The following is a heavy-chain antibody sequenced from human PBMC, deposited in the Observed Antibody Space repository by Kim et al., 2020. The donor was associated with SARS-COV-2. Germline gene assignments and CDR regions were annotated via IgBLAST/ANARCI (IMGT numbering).Heavy chain of an antibody. J-gene: IGHJ6*02. CDR2: IYYSGST. CDR1: GGSISSGGYY. CDR3: ARDCSGGSCYALGGMDV. Sequence: SETLSLTCTVSGGSISSGGYYWSWIRQHPGKGLEWIGYIYYSGSTYYNPSLKSRVTISVDTSKNQFSLKLSSVTAADTAVYYCARDCSGGSCYALGGMDVWGQGTTVTVSS. D-gene: IGHD2-15*01. V-gene: IGHV4-31*03.